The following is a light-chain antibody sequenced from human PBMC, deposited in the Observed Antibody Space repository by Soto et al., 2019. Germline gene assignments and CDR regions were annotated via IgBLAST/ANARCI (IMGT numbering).Light chain of an antibody. CDR3: QTWGTGIHWV. CDR2: LNSDGSH. CDR1: SGHSSYA. V-gene: IGLV4-69*01. Sequence: QSVLTQSPSASASLGASVKLTCTLSSGHSSYAIAWHQQQPEKGPRYLMKLNSDGSHSKGDGIPDRFSGSSSGAERYLTISSLQSEDEADYYCQTWGTGIHWVFGGGTKPPS. J-gene: IGLJ3*02.